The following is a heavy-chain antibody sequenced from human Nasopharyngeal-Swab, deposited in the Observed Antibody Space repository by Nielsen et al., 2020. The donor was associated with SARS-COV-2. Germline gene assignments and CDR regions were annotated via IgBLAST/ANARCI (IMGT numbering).Heavy chain of an antibody. J-gene: IGHJ4*02. D-gene: IGHD1-26*01. CDR3: ARDVAIVGATLDN. CDR2: ISSISSTS. V-gene: IGHV3-48*02. CDR1: GSTISTNG. Sequence: GGPLRPSCAAPGSTISTNGMPWVRQAPGKGLEWPAYISSISSTSYYADSVKGRSTISRDNPKKSLFLQMNSLRDEDTAVYYCARDVAIVGATLDNWGQGTLVTVSS.